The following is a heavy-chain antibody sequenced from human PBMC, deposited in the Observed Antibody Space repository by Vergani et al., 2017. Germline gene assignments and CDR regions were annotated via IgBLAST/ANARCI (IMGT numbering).Heavy chain of an antibody. J-gene: IGHJ3*02. D-gene: IGHD6-19*01. CDR2: LSASDRRT. V-gene: IGHV3-23*01. Sequence: EVQLLESGGDLVQPGGSLRLSCAASGFTFIMHAMSWVRQAPGKGLEWVSTLSASDRRTHYADSVKGRFTISRDISKNTLFLHMNSLRPEDTAVYYCAKVGRSEVAGTFVAFDIWGQGTMVTVSS. CDR1: GFTFIMHA. CDR3: AKVGRSEVAGTFVAFDI.